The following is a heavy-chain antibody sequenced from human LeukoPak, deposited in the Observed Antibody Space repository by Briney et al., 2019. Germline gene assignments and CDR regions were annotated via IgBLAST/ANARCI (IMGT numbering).Heavy chain of an antibody. V-gene: IGHV2-5*02. CDR3: AHRRSGDYVSDWLDP. D-gene: IGHD4-17*01. CDR2: IYWDDDR. CDR1: GFSLSTSGVG. J-gene: IGHJ5*02. Sequence: SGPTLVNPTQTLTLTCTFSGFSLSTSGVGVGWIRQPPGKALEWLALIYWDDDRRYSPSLKSRRTITKDTSKNQVVLTMTNMDPVDTATYYCAHRRSGDYVSDWLDPWGQGTLVTVSS.